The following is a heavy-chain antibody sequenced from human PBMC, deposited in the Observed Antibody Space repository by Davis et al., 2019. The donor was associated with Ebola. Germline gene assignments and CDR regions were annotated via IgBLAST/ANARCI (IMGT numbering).Heavy chain of an antibody. D-gene: IGHD6-13*01. V-gene: IGHV3-30*18. CDR1: GFTFSSHG. J-gene: IGHJ4*02. Sequence: LSRAASGFTFSSHGMHCVRPAPGKGLEWVAVISYDGSNKYYADSVKGRFTISRDNSKNTLYLQMNSLRAEDTAVYYCAKLEQLGYWGQGTLVTVSS. CDR2: ISYDGSNK. CDR3: AKLEQLGY.